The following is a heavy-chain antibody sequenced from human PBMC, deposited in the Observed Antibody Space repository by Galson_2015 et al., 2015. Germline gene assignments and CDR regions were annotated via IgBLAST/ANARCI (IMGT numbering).Heavy chain of an antibody. CDR1: GFTFSSYA. J-gene: IGHJ6*02. D-gene: IGHD6-19*01. CDR2: ISYDGSNK. V-gene: IGHV3-30-3*01. CDR3: ARVEVDSSGWYYYYYYGMDV. Sequence: SLRLSCAASGFTFSSYAMHWVRQAPGKGLEWVAVISYDGSNKYYADSVKGRFTISRDNSKNTLYLQMNSLRAEDTAVYYCARVEVDSSGWYYYYYYGMDVWGQGTTVTVSS.